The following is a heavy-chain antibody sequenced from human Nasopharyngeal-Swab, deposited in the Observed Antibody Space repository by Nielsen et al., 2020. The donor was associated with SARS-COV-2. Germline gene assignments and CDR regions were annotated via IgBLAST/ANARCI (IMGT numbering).Heavy chain of an antibody. CDR1: GYTFTSYG. V-gene: IGHV1-18*01. CDR2: ISAYNGNT. Sequence: ASVKVSCKASGYTFTSYGISWVRQAPGQGLEWMGWISAYNGNTNYAQKLQGRVTMTTDTSTSTAYMELRSLRSDDTAVYYCARDPYYDSSGPRFDYWGQGTLVTVSS. J-gene: IGHJ4*02. D-gene: IGHD3-22*01. CDR3: ARDPYYDSSGPRFDY.